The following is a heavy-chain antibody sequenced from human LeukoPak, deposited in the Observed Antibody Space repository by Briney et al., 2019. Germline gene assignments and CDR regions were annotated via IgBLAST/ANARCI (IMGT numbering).Heavy chain of an antibody. CDR2: IYTSGST. J-gene: IGHJ6*02. Sequence: SETLSLTCTVSGGSISSYYMSWIRQPAGKGLEWIGRIYTSGSTNYNPSLKSRVTMSVDTSKNQFSLKLSSVTAADTAVYYCARDRPDILTGYYTDYYYYYGKDVWGQGTTVTVSS. CDR1: GGSISSYY. CDR3: ARDRPDILTGYYTDYYYYYGKDV. D-gene: IGHD3-9*01. V-gene: IGHV4-4*07.